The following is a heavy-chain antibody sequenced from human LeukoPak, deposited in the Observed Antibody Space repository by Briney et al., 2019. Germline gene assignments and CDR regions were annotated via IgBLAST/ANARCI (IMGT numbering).Heavy chain of an antibody. CDR3: AREGTAMVSFGY. J-gene: IGHJ4*02. V-gene: IGHV3-48*03. Sequence: GGSLRLSCAASGFTFSSYEMNWVRQAPGKGLEWVSYISSGGNTIYYADSVKGRFTISRDNAKNSLYLQMNSLRAEDTAVYYCAREGTAMVSFGYWGQGTLVTVSS. D-gene: IGHD5-18*01. CDR1: GFTFSSYE. CDR2: ISSGGNTI.